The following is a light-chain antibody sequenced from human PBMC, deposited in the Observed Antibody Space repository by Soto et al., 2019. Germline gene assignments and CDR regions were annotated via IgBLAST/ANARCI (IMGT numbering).Light chain of an antibody. CDR1: QSVLYSSTNKNS. Sequence: DIVMTQSPDSLAVSLGERATINCKSSQSVLYSSTNKNSLAWYQQKPGQPPKLLIYWASTRESGVPDRFSGSGSGTDFTLTISSLQAEDVAVYYCQQYYNTPFTFGPGTKAGIK. CDR2: WAS. V-gene: IGKV4-1*01. J-gene: IGKJ3*01. CDR3: QQYYNTPFT.